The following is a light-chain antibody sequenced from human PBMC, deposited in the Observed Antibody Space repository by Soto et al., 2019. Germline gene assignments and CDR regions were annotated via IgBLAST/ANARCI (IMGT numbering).Light chain of an antibody. V-gene: IGKV3-11*01. CDR1: QTVSSS. J-gene: IGKJ4*01. Sequence: TESPATLSLSQEERATRSCRASQTVSSSLAWYQQKPGQAPRLLIYEASNRATGIPARFSGSGSGADFTLTISSLEPEDFALYYCQQHINWPLTFGGGTKVDI. CDR2: EAS. CDR3: QQHINWPLT.